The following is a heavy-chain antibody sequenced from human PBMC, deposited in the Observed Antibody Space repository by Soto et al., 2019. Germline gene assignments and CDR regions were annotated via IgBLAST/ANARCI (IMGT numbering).Heavy chain of an antibody. V-gene: IGHV4-39*01. Sequence: PSETLSLTCTVSGGSISTSSHYWGWIRQPPGKGLEWIGYIYYSGSTYYNPSLKSRVTISVDTSKSQFSLKLSSVTAADTAVYYCASLFYYDSSGFYYCFDYWGQGTLVTVSS. CDR3: ASLFYYDSSGFYYCFDY. J-gene: IGHJ4*02. CDR1: GGSISTSSHY. CDR2: IYYSGST. D-gene: IGHD3-22*01.